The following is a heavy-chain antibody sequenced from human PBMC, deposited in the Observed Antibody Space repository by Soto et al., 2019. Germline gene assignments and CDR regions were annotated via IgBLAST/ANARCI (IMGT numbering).Heavy chain of an antibody. CDR2: IGGSGCDT. V-gene: IGHV3-23*01. CDR1: GFIFSNYA. D-gene: IGHD6-19*01. Sequence: SGGSLRLSCKASGFIFSNYAMSWDRQKPGKGLQWVSGIGGSGCDTYYADSVKGRFTISRDNSRDTLHLQMTSLRADDTAIYYCAVPTGIEVTGPDYWGQGTLVTVSS. J-gene: IGHJ4*02. CDR3: AVPTGIEVTGPDY.